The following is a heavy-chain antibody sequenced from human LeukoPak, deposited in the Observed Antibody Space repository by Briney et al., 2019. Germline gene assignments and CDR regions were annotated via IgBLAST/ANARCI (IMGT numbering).Heavy chain of an antibody. CDR1: GFTFDDYA. CDR2: ISGDGGST. D-gene: IGHD6-19*01. J-gene: IGHJ4*02. V-gene: IGHV3-43*02. Sequence: PGGSLRLSCAASGFTFDDYAMHWVRQAPGKGLDWVSLISGDGGSTYYADSVKGRFTISRDNSKNSLYLQMNSLRTEDTALYYCAKDITFIAVAGTGFDYWGQGTLVTVSS. CDR3: AKDITFIAVAGTGFDY.